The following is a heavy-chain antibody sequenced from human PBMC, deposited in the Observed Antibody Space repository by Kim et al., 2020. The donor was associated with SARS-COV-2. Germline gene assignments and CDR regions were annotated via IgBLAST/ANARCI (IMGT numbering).Heavy chain of an antibody. J-gene: IGHJ4*02. D-gene: IGHD3-16*01. Sequence: YADSLKRRFTVARDGAKNTLYLQMSSLRAEYTAVYYCARDAYGRPKRYDYWGRGTLVTVSS. CDR3: ARDAYGRPKRYDY. V-gene: IGHV3-53*01.